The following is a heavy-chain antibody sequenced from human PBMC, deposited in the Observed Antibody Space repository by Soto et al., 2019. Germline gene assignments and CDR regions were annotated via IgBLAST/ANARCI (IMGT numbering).Heavy chain of an antibody. Sequence: GGSLRLSCAASGFTFSSYAMHWVHQAPGKGLEWVAVISYDGSNKYYADSVKGRFTISRDNSKNTLYLQMNSLRAEDTAVYYCARNRYALWDGSALVDNFDYWGQGTLVTVSS. J-gene: IGHJ4*02. CDR2: ISYDGSNK. CDR1: GFTFSSYA. V-gene: IGHV3-30-3*01. CDR3: ARNRYALWDGSALVDNFDY. D-gene: IGHD3-3*01.